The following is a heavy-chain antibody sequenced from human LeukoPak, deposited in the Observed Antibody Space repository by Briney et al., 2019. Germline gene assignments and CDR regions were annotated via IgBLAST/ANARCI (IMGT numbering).Heavy chain of an antibody. V-gene: IGHV1-24*01. CDR3: ATVIWCSGGSCKHAFDI. CDR1: GYTLTELS. D-gene: IGHD2-15*01. J-gene: IGHJ3*02. Sequence: ASVKVSCKVSGYTLTELSMHWVPQAPGKGLEWMGGFDPEDGETIYAQKFQGRVTMTEDTSTDTAYMELSSLRSEDTAVYYCATVIWCSGGSCKHAFDIWDQGTMVTVSS. CDR2: FDPEDGET.